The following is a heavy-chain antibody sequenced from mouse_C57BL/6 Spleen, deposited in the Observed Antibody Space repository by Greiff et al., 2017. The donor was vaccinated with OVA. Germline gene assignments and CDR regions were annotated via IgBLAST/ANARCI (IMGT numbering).Heavy chain of an antibody. D-gene: IGHD3-2*02. CDR1: GFTFSSYA. CDR3: AREGSGYGY. CDR2: ISDGGSYT. Sequence: VQLKQSGGGLVKPGGSLKLSCAASGFTFSSYAMSWVRQTPEKRLEWVATISDGGSYTYYPDNVKGRFTISRDNAKNNLYLQMSHLKSEDTAMYYCAREGSGYGYWGQGTTLTVSS. J-gene: IGHJ2*01. V-gene: IGHV5-4*01.